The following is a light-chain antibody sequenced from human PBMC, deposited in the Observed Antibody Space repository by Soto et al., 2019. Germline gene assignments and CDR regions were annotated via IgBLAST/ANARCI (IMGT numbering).Light chain of an antibody. Sequence: QSVLTQPASVSGSPGQSTTISCTGTSSDVGGYNYVSWYQQHPGKAPKLMIYEVNFRPSGVSNRFSGSKSANTASLTISGLQVEDEADYYCSSYTTINTLIFGGGTKLTVL. V-gene: IGLV2-14*01. CDR2: EVN. J-gene: IGLJ2*01. CDR3: SSYTTINTLI. CDR1: SSDVGGYNY.